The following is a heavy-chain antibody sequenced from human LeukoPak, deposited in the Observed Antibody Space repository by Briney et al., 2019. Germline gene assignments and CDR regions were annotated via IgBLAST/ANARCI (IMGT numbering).Heavy chain of an antibody. CDR2: INDSGDNT. J-gene: IGHJ5*02. CDR3: ATAYCSTTSCPT. CDR1: GFTFSRYA. V-gene: IGHV3-23*01. Sequence: GGSLRLSCAASGFTFSRYAMSWVRQAPGKGLEGVSSINDSGDNTYYKDSVKGRFTISRDNSKNTLYLLLNNLRAEDTAIFYCATAYCSTTSCPTWGQGTLVTVSS. D-gene: IGHD2-2*01.